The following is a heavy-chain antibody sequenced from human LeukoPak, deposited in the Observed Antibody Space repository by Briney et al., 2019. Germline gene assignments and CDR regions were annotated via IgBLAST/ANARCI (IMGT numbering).Heavy chain of an antibody. V-gene: IGHV1-18*01. CDR2: ISAYNHNR. D-gene: IGHD5-24*01. J-gene: IGHJ6*03. Sequence: ASVKVSCKASGYTFTSYAISWVRQAPGQGLEWMGWISAYNHNRNYAQKIQGRVTMTTGTSTNTAYMELRSLRSDDTAVYYCARMDYYYYMDVWGKGTTVTVSS. CDR1: GYTFTSYA. CDR3: ARMDYYYYMDV.